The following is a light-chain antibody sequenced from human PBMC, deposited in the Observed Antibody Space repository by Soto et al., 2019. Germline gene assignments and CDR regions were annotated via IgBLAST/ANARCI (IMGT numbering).Light chain of an antibody. V-gene: IGKV1-39*01. CDR2: AAF. CDR1: QSISSY. Sequence: DLQMTQSPSSLSASVGDRVTITCRASQSISSYVNWYQKKPGKAPKLLIYAAFSLQSGVPSRFSGSGSVTDFPLTISSLQPEDFATYSYQQSYRTPLLTFGGGAKVEIK. J-gene: IGKJ4*01. CDR3: QQSYRTPLLT.